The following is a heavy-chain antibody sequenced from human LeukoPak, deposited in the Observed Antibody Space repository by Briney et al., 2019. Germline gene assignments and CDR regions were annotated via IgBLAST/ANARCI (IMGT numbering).Heavy chain of an antibody. D-gene: IGHD1-7*01. V-gene: IGHV3-21*01. J-gene: IGHJ4*02. CDR1: GFTFSSYS. CDR3: ARSGNYVPYIGNY. CDR2: ISSSSSYI. Sequence: GGSLRLSCAASGFTFSSYSMNWVRQAPGKGLEWVSSISSSSSYIYYADSVKGRFTISRDNAKNSLYLQMNSLRAEDTAVYYCARSGNYVPYIGNYWGQGTLVTVSS.